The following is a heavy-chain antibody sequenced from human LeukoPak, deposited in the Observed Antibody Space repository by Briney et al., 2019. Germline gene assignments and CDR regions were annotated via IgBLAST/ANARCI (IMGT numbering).Heavy chain of an antibody. CDR1: GFTFDDYS. Sequence: GGSLRLSCAASGFTFDDYSMHWVRQAPGKGLEWVSGITWSSGTIGYADSLKGRFTISRDNAKNSLYLQMNSLKPEDTALYYCAKDRASISTGAADYWGHGTLVTVSS. J-gene: IGHJ4*01. CDR3: AKDRASISTGAADY. CDR2: ITWSSGTI. V-gene: IGHV3-9*01. D-gene: IGHD2-21*01.